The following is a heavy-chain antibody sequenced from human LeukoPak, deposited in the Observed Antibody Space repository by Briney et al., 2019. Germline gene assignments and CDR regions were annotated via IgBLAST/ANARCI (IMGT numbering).Heavy chain of an antibody. CDR2: ISDSGDRT. CDR1: GFPFSNYA. D-gene: IGHD3-22*01. Sequence: GGSLRLSCAASGFPFSNYAMTWVPQAPGKGLERVSGISDSGDRTYYADSVKGRFTISRDNSKNMLYQQMNSLRVEDTALYYCAKGLGTSGYHDYWGQGTLVTVSS. J-gene: IGHJ4*02. CDR3: AKGLGTSGYHDY. V-gene: IGHV3-23*01.